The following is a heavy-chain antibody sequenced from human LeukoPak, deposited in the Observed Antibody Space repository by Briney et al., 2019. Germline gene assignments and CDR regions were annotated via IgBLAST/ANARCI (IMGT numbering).Heavy chain of an antibody. CDR1: GYSFTSYW. D-gene: IGHD3-3*01. V-gene: IGHV5-51*01. CDR2: IYPGDSDT. J-gene: IGHJ4*02. CDR3: ARFHGTYYDFWSGYSYYFDY. Sequence: GESLKISCKGSGYSFTSYWIGWVRQMPGKGLEWMGIIYPGDSDTRYSPSFQGQVTISADKSISTAYLQWSSLKASDTATYYCARFHGTYYDFWSGYSYYFDYWGQGTLVTVSS.